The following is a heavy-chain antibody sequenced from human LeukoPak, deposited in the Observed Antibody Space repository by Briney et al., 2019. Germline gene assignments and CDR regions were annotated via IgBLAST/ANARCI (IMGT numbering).Heavy chain of an antibody. J-gene: IGHJ4*02. V-gene: IGHV1-18*01. CDR2: ISAYNGNT. Sequence: ASVKVSCKASGGTLSNHAVSWVRQAPGQGLEWMGWISAYNGNTNYAQKLQGRVTMTTDTSTSTAYMELRSLRSDDTAVYYCARDIVVVTAMPDPFDYWGQGTLVTVSS. CDR3: ARDIVVVTAMPDPFDY. CDR1: GGTLSNHA. D-gene: IGHD2-21*02.